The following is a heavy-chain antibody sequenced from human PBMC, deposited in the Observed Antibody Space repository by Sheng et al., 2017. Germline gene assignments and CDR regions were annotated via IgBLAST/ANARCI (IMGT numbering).Heavy chain of an antibody. Sequence: QVQLVESGGGVVQPGRSLRLSCVVSGFTFSSYVMHWVRQAPGKGLEWVADISYDGSNKYYADSVKGRFTISRDNSKNTLFLQMNSLRVEDTAVYYCARDHRGITIFGHMDVWGQGTTVTVSS. J-gene: IGHJ6*02. CDR2: ISYDGSNK. D-gene: IGHD3-3*01. V-gene: IGHV3-30*03. CDR3: ARDHRGITIFGHMDV. CDR1: GFTFSSYV.